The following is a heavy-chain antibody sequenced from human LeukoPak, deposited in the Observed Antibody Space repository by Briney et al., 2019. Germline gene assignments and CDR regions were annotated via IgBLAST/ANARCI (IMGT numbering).Heavy chain of an antibody. CDR2: IKEDGSEK. J-gene: IGHJ4*02. V-gene: IGHV3-7*01. D-gene: IGHD2-2*02. CDR3: VRGGCGGNCYNLDIPLDY. CDR1: GFNFSINW. Sequence: GGSLRLSCSASGFNFSINWMTWVRQAPGKGLEYVANIKEDGSEKYYAGSVKGRFTISRDNAKNSLYVQLNSLRGDDTAVYYCVRGGCGGNCYNLDIPLDYWGQGTLVTVSS.